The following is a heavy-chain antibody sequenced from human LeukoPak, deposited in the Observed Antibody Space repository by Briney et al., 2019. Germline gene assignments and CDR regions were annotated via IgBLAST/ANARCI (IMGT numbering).Heavy chain of an antibody. D-gene: IGHD3-22*01. V-gene: IGHV5-51*01. Sequence: GESLKISCKGSGYSFTSYWIGWVRQMPGKGLEWMGIIYPGDSDTRYSPSFQGQVTISADKSISTAYLQWSSLKASDTAMYCCARHPTPGDSSDYYYPEGFDYWGQGTLVTVSS. CDR1: GYSFTSYW. CDR2: IYPGDSDT. CDR3: ARHPTPGDSSDYYYPEGFDY. J-gene: IGHJ4*02.